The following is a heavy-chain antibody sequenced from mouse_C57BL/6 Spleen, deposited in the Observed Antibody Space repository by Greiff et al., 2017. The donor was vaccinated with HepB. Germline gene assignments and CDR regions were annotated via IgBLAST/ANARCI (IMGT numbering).Heavy chain of an antibody. V-gene: IGHV1-54*01. J-gene: IGHJ4*01. Sequence: QVQLQQSGAELVRPGTSVKVSCKASGYAFTNYLIEWVKQRPGQGLEWIGVINPGSGGTNYNEKFKGKATLTADKSSSTAYMQLSSLTSEDSAVYFCARGPTDYYGSSYDYYAMDYWGQGTSVTVAS. CDR1: GYAFTNYL. CDR2: INPGSGGT. D-gene: IGHD1-1*01. CDR3: ARGPTDYYGSSYDYYAMDY.